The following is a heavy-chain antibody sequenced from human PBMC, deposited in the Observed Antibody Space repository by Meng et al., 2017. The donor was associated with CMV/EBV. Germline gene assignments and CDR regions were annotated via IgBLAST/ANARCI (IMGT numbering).Heavy chain of an antibody. Sequence: ASVKVSCKASGYTFTSYDINWVRQATGQGLEWMGWMNPNSGNTGYAQKFQGRVTMTRNSSISTAYMELSSLRSEDTAVYYRASSSSAGYYYYYGMDVWGQGTTVTVSS. V-gene: IGHV1-8*01. CDR1: GYTFTSYD. D-gene: IGHD6-6*01. J-gene: IGHJ6*02. CDR3: ASSSSAGYYYYYGMDV. CDR2: MNPNSGNT.